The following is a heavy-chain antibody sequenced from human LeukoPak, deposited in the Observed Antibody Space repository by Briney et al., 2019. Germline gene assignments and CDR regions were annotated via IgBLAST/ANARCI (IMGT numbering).Heavy chain of an antibody. CDR3: AREDASDALDL. Sequence: GGSLRLSCAASGFTFSSYEMKWVRQAPGKGPEWVSDISSSGSIMYYADSVKGRFTISRDNAERLLYLQMNSLRVEDTAVYYCAREDASDALDLWGLGTMVTVSS. J-gene: IGHJ3*01. V-gene: IGHV3-48*03. CDR1: GFTFSSYE. D-gene: IGHD2-2*01. CDR2: ISSSGSIM.